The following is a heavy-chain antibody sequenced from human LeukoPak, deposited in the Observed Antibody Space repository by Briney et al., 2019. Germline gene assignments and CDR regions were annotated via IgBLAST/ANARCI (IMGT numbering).Heavy chain of an antibody. CDR2: ISYNEGS. CDR1: GGSLTNYF. J-gene: IGHJ5*02. D-gene: IGHD3-10*01. V-gene: IGHV4-59*01. CDR3: ARGGSGTYYNWAGWFDP. Sequence: SETLSLTCTVSGGSLTNYFWGWIRLTPGKGLEWIGAISYNEGSNYNRFLKNRVTISVDISENQFSLKLNSVTAADTAVYFCARGGSGTYYNWAGWFDPWGQGTLVTVSS.